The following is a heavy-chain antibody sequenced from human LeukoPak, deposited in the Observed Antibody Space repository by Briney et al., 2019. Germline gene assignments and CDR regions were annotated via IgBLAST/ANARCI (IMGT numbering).Heavy chain of an antibody. CDR1: GFTFDDYA. Sequence: GGSLRLSCAASGFTFDDYAMRWVRQGPGKGLEWISGITGNTDTIGYADSVMGRFTISRDNTKDSLYPQKHRLRAEDTALYYCAKDISVGATPYYFDSWGPGTLVTVSS. V-gene: IGHV3-9*01. CDR3: AKDISVGATPYYFDS. CDR2: ITGNTDTI. D-gene: IGHD1-26*01. J-gene: IGHJ4*02.